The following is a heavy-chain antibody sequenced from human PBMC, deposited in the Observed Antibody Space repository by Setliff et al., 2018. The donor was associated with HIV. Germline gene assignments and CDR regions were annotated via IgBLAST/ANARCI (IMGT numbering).Heavy chain of an antibody. J-gene: IGHJ4*02. CDR3: ARGRFHRLHRPYSGSGSLGIQYFDY. D-gene: IGHD3-10*01. V-gene: IGHV4-34*01. Sequence: SETLSLTCAVSGGSFNGYSWSWIRQPPGRGLEWIRGINHSGSTNYNQSLQSRVTRSVDTSKSQFSLRLNSVTATDTALYYCARGRFHRLHRPYSGSGSLGIQYFDYWGQGTLVTVSS. CDR2: INHSGST. CDR1: GGSFNGYS.